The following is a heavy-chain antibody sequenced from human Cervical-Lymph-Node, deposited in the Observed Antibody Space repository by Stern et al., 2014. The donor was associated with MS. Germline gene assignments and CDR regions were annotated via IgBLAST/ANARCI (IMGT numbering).Heavy chain of an antibody. D-gene: IGHD2-15*01. Sequence: QLVQSGAEVKKPGASVKVSCKVSGYTLTELSMHWARQAPGKGLEWMGGFDPEDGETIYAQKFQGRVTMAEDTSTDTAYMELSSLRSEDTAVYYCATASYCSGGSCYEYFQHWGQGTLVTVSS. V-gene: IGHV1-24*01. CDR3: ATASYCSGGSCYEYFQH. CDR1: GYTLTELS. J-gene: IGHJ1*01. CDR2: FDPEDGET.